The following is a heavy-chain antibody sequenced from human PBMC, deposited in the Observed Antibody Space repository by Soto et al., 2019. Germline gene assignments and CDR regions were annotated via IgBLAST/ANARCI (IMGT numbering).Heavy chain of an antibody. V-gene: IGHV2-5*02. J-gene: IGHJ4*02. CDR2: IYWDDDK. CDR3: ARQAPFAEAKSFDN. CDR1: GFSLSTTEVG. Sequence: QITLKESGPTLVKPTQTLTLTCTFSGFSLSTTEVGVDWIRQPPGKALECLALIYWDDDKRYSPSLRSRLTITKDTSKNQVVLTMTNMDPVDTATFYCARQAPFAEAKSFDNWGQGTLVTVSS.